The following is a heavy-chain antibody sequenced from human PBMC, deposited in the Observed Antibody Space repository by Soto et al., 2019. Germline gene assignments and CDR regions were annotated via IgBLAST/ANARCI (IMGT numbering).Heavy chain of an antibody. D-gene: IGHD3-22*01. CDR3: ARQIYDSDTGPNFKYYFDP. J-gene: IGHJ4*02. CDR2: IDPSDSQT. Sequence: GESLKISCKGSGYSFAGYWITWVRQKPGKGLEWMGRIDPSDSQTYYSPSFRGHVTISVTKSITTVFLQWSSLRASDTAMYYCARQIYDSDTGPNFKYYFDPWGQGTPVTVSS. CDR1: GYSFAGYW. V-gene: IGHV5-10-1*01.